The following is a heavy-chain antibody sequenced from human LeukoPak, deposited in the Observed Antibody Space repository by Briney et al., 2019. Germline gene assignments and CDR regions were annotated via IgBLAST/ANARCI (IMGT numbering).Heavy chain of an antibody. J-gene: IGHJ4*02. CDR1: GLTFSRHA. CDR3: AKDRAWGLDY. CDR2: ISGSGADT. D-gene: IGHD7-27*01. Sequence: GGSLRLSCAASGLTFSRHAMSWVRQAPGKGLEWVSAISGSGADTYYADSVKGRFTISRDNSKNTLYLQMNSLGAEDTAVYYCAKDRAWGLDYWGQGTLVTVSS. V-gene: IGHV3-23*01.